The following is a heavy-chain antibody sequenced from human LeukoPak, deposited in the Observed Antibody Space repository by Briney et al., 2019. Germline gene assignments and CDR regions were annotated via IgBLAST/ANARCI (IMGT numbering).Heavy chain of an antibody. CDR2: IYYSGSA. CDR3: ARGSSGYYSYYMDV. CDR1: GGSISSYY. Sequence: SETLSLTCTVSGGSISSYYWSWIRQPPGKGLEWIGYIYYSGSANYNPSLKSRVTISVDTSKNQFSLNLSSVTAADTAVHYCARGSSGYYSYYMDVWGKGTTVTVSS. D-gene: IGHD6-19*01. V-gene: IGHV4-59*01. J-gene: IGHJ6*03.